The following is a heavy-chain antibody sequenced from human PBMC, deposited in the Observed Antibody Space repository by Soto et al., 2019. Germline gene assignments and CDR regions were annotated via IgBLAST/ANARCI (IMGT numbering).Heavy chain of an antibody. CDR1: GYTFTSYG. CDR2: ISGYSGNT. D-gene: IGHD2-2*01. Sequence: ASVKVSCKASGYTFTSYGISWVRQAPGQGLEWMGWISGYSGNTNYEQKFQGRASMTTDTSTSTAYMELRSLRSDDTAVYYCARGGYCSSNSCYRDYYRRMDVWVQVTTVTVSS. CDR3: ARGGYCSSNSCYRDYYRRMDV. V-gene: IGHV1-18*04. J-gene: IGHJ6*02.